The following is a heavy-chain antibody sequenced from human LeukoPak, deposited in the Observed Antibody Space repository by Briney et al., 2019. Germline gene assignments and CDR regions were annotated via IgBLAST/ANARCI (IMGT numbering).Heavy chain of an antibody. J-gene: IGHJ6*03. V-gene: IGHV3-13*01. CDR3: ARGPNYRYYMDV. CDR1: GFTFRSYD. CDR2: IGFTGDT. Sequence: GGSLRLSCAASGFTFRSYDMHWVRHVTGKGPEWVSTIGFTGDTYYPGSVKGRFTISRENVKSSLYLQMNSLRAGDMAVYYCARGPNYRYYMDVWGKGTTVTVSS.